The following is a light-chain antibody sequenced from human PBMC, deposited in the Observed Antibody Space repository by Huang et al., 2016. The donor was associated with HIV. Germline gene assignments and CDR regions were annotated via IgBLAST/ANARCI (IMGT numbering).Light chain of an antibody. J-gene: IGKJ5*01. Sequence: EIVLTHPPATLPLSPGERAPLACRASQSVSSYLAWYQQKPGQAPRLLIYDASNRATGIPARFSGSGSGTDFTLTISSLEPEDFAVYYCQQRSNWRTFGQGTRLEIK. CDR1: QSVSSY. CDR3: QQRSNWRT. CDR2: DAS. V-gene: IGKV3-11*01.